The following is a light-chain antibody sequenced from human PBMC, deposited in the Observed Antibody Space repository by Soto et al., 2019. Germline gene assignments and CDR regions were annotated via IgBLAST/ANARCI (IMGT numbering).Light chain of an antibody. CDR2: DAS. CDR1: ETIRGL. CDR3: QQRSNWPWT. Sequence: EIVLTQSPAPLSLSPGERATLPCRASETIRGLLAWYQQRPGQPPRLLIYDASIRATGIPDRVSGSGSGTDDTLTITNLESEDFAVYYGQQRSNWPWTFGQGTKVDI. J-gene: IGKJ1*01. V-gene: IGKV3-11*01.